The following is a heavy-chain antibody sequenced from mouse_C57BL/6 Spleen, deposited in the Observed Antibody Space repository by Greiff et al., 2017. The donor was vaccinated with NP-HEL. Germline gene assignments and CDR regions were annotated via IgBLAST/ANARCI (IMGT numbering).Heavy chain of an antibody. V-gene: IGHV1-81*01. CDR3: AREGIYYDYDRGFAY. CDR1: GYTFTSYG. Sequence: VQRVESGAELARPGASVKLSCKASGYTFTSYGISWVKQRTGQGLEWIGEIYPRSGNTYYNEKFKGKATLTADKSSSTAYMELRSLTSEDSAVYFCAREGIYYDYDRGFAYWGQGTLVTVSA. CDR2: IYPRSGNT. J-gene: IGHJ3*01. D-gene: IGHD2-4*01.